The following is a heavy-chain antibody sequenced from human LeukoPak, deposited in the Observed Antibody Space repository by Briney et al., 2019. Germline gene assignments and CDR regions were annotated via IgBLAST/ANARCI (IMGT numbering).Heavy chain of an antibody. J-gene: IGHJ4*02. V-gene: IGHV4-4*07. CDR2: IYSSGST. D-gene: IGHD6-19*01. Sequence: SETLSLTCTVSGGSISSYYWSWIRQPAGKGLEWIGRIYSSGSTNYSPSLESRVTMSVDTSKNQISLKVSSVTAADTAVYCCARGTSSGWIFDYWGQGTLVTVSS. CDR3: ARGTSSGWIFDY. CDR1: GGSISSYY.